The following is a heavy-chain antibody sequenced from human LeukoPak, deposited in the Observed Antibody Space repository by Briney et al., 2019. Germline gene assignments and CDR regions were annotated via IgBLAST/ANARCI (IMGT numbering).Heavy chain of an antibody. CDR2: INYSGST. CDR1: GGSFTGYY. Sequence: SETLSLTCAVYGGSFTGYYWSWIRQAPGKGLEWIGEINYSGSTNYNPALESRVTISVDTSKNQFSLKLGSVTAADTGVYYRAREACSGGDCTNFDHWGRGTLVTVSS. J-gene: IGHJ4*02. CDR3: AREACSGGDCTNFDH. V-gene: IGHV4-34*01. D-gene: IGHD2-21*02.